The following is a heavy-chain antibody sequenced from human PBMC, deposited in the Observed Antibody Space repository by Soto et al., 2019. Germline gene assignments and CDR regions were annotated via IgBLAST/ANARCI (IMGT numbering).Heavy chain of an antibody. CDR2: IYYSGST. Sequence: SETLSLTCTVSGGSISSSSYYWGWIRQPPGKGLEWIGSIYYSGSTYYNPSLKSRVTKSVDTSKNQFSLKLSSVTAADTAVYYCARLSYSSSSYWGQGTLVTVSS. CDR3: ARLSYSSSSY. V-gene: IGHV4-39*01. D-gene: IGHD6-6*01. J-gene: IGHJ4*02. CDR1: GGSISSSSYY.